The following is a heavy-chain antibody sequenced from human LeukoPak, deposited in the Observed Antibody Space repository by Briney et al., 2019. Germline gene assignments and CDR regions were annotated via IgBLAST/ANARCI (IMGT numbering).Heavy chain of an antibody. D-gene: IGHD3-16*01. J-gene: IGHJ3*02. V-gene: IGHV3-11*04. CDR2: ISSSGNTT. CDR1: GFTFSDNY. CDR3: ARDDHWGYAFDI. Sequence: GGSLRLSCAASGFTFSDNYMSWIRQAPGKGLEWVSYISSSGNTTKDADSVKGRFTITRDNAKNSLYLQMNSLRAEDTAVYYCARDDHWGYAFDIWGQGTKVTVSS.